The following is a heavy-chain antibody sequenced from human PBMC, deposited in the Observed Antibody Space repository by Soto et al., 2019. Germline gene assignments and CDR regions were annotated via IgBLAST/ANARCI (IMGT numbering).Heavy chain of an antibody. CDR1: GFSLTNYW. D-gene: IGHD1-1*01. CDR2: INQDGSAK. CDR3: ARGGTITTPDFDY. Sequence: PGGSLRLSCAASGFSLTNYWMSWVRQAPGKGLEWVANINQDGSAKYYVDSVKGRFTISRDNAKNSLYLQMNSLRADDTAVYFCARGGTITTPDFDYWGQGTLVTVSS. J-gene: IGHJ4*02. V-gene: IGHV3-7*01.